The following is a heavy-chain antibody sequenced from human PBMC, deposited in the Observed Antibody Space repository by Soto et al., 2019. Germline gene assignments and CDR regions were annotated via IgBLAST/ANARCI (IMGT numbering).Heavy chain of an antibody. D-gene: IGHD3-16*01. Sequence: GGSLRLSCAASGFSFSLFWMSWVRQTPGKGLEWVANINEDGSEKFFADSVEGRFTISRDNAKNSLSLQMNSLTADDTAVYYCARTGWPQSSYYFDYWGQGTLVTVSS. J-gene: IGHJ4*02. V-gene: IGHV3-7*03. CDR1: GFSFSLFW. CDR3: ARTGWPQSSYYFDY. CDR2: INEDGSEK.